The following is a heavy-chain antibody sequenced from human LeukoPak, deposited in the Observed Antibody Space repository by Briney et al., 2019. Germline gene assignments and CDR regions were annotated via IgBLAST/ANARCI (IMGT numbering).Heavy chain of an antibody. CDR1: GYAFTSYG. Sequence: ASVKVSCKASGYAFTSYGISWVRQAPGQGLEWMGGIIPIFGTANYAQKFQGRVTITTDESTSTAYMELSSLRSEDTAVYYCARSRIVGATKRFDYWGQGTLVTVSS. D-gene: IGHD1-26*01. CDR3: ARSRIVGATKRFDY. J-gene: IGHJ4*02. V-gene: IGHV1-69*05. CDR2: IIPIFGTA.